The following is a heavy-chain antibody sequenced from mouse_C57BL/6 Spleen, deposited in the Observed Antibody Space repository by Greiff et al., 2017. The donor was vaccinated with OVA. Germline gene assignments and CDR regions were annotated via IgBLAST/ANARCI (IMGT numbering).Heavy chain of an antibody. V-gene: IGHV1-4*01. J-gene: IGHJ3*01. Sequence: QVQLQQSGAELARPGASVKMSCKASGYTFTSYTMHWVNQRPGQGLEWIGYINPSSGYNKYNQKFKDKATLTADKSSSTAYMQLSSLTSEDSAVYYCARDLGGAYWGQGTLVTVSA. CDR1: GYTFTSYT. CDR3: ARDLGGAY. D-gene: IGHD3-3*01. CDR2: INPSSGYN.